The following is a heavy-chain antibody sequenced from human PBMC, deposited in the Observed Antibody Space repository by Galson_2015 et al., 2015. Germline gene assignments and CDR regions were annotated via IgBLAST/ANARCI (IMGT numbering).Heavy chain of an antibody. CDR1: GYTFATSY. CDR3: ARACGGDCYPTPFFDY. V-gene: IGHV1-46*01. D-gene: IGHD2-21*02. Sequence: SVKVSCKASGYTFATSYIHWVRQAPGQGLEWMGIVNPNGGSTSYAQKFRGRVTMTRDTSTSTVYMELSSLRSEDTAVYYCARACGGDCYPTPFFDYWGQGTLLADSS. CDR2: VNPNGGST. J-gene: IGHJ4*02.